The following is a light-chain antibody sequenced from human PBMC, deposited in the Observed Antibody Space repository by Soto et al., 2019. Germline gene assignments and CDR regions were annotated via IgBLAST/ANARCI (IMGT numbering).Light chain of an antibody. CDR3: QSYDSSLSGSWV. CDR2: GNN. CDR1: SSNIGAGHD. V-gene: IGLV1-40*01. J-gene: IGLJ3*02. Sequence: QSVLTQPPSVSGAPGQRVTISCTGSSSNIGAGHDVHWYQQLPGTAPQLLIYGNNNRPSGVPDRFSGSRSGTSASLAITGLQAEDEADYYCQSYDSSLSGSWVFGGGTKLTVL.